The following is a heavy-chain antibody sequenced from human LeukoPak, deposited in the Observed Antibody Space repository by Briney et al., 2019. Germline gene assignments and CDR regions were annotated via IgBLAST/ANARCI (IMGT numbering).Heavy chain of an antibody. CDR1: GGSMTNYY. Sequence: SETLSLTCTVSGGSMTNYYWTWIRQSPGKGLEWIGHTYYSGNTYYNPSLKSRVTISVDTSKNQFSLKLSSVTAADTAVYYCARHERYSSSSEFYWGQGTLVTVSS. CDR2: TYYSGNT. CDR3: ARHERYSSSSEFY. D-gene: IGHD6-6*01. V-gene: IGHV4-59*08. J-gene: IGHJ4*02.